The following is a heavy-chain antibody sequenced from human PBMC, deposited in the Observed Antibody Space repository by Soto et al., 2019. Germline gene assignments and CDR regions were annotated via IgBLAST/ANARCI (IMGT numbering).Heavy chain of an antibody. V-gene: IGHV1-18*01. CDR3: ARTHGELRGSGSNED. CDR2: ISTYNGNT. D-gene: IGHD3-10*01. J-gene: IGHJ4*02. Sequence: QVQLVQSGTEMKKPGASVKVSCTASGYTFTAYGINWVRQAPGQGLEWMGWISTYNGNTNYAQRLQGRVTMTTDTSTRTAYTELRSLKADDTAVYYCARTHGELRGSGSNEDWGQGTLVTVSS. CDR1: GYTFTAYG.